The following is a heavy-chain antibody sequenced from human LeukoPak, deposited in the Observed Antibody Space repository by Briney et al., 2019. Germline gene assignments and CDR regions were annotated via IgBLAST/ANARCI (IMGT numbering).Heavy chain of an antibody. CDR1: GFTFDDYA. CDR3: AKDYCSGGSCFIDY. CDR2: ISWNSGSI. V-gene: IGHV3-9*01. D-gene: IGHD2-15*01. Sequence: HPGRSLRLSCAASGFTFDDYAMHWVRQAPGKGLEWVSGISWNSGSIGYADSVKGRFTISRDNAKNSLYLQMNSLRAEDTALYYCAKDYCSGGSCFIDYWGQGTLVTVSS. J-gene: IGHJ4*02.